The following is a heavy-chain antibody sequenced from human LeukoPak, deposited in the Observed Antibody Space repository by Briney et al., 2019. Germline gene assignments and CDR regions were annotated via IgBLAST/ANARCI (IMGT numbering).Heavy chain of an antibody. CDR1: GFTFCGFE. Sequence: PGGSLRLSCAASGFTFCGFEINWVRQAPGKGLEWVASINQDGSEKNYVDSVKGRFTISRDNAENSLYLQMDSLRDEDTAVYYCARTRLSCDCWGQGTLVTVSS. CDR3: ARTRLSCDC. CDR2: INQDGSEK. J-gene: IGHJ4*02. V-gene: IGHV3-7*01.